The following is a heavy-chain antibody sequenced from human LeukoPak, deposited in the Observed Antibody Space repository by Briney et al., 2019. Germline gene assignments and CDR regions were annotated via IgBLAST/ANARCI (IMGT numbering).Heavy chain of an antibody. D-gene: IGHD2-2*02. J-gene: IGHJ5*02. V-gene: IGHV4-61*08. CDR3: ASGRRRYCSSTSCYRGNWFDP. Sequence: SETLSLTCTVSGGSISSGGYYWSWIRQPPGKGLEWLGEINHSGSTNYNPSLKSRVTISVDTPKNQFSLKLSSVTAADTAVYYCASGRRRYCSSTSCYRGNWFDPWGQGTLVTVSS. CDR1: GGSISSGGYY. CDR2: INHSGST.